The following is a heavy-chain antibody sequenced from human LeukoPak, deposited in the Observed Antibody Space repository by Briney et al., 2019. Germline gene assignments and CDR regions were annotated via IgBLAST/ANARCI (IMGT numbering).Heavy chain of an antibody. CDR3: ARVPSYYYDSSGHAFDI. J-gene: IGHJ3*02. V-gene: IGHV4-59*08. D-gene: IGHD3-22*01. CDR1: GGSISSYY. CDR2: IYYSGST. Sequence: SETLSLTCTVSGGSISSYYWSWIRQPPGKGLEWIGYIYYSGSTSYNPSLKSRVTISVDTSKNQFSLKLSSVTAADTAVYYCARVPSYYYDSSGHAFDIWGQGTMVTVSS.